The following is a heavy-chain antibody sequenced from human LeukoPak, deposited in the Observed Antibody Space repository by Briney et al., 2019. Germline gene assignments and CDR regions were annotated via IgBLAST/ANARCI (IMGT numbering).Heavy chain of an antibody. CDR2: IYYSGST. CDR1: GGSISSYY. J-gene: IGHJ6*02. V-gene: IGHV4-39*07. CDR3: ARADGYYYGMDV. Sequence: AETLSLTCTVSGGSISSYYWGWVRQPPGKGLEWIGSIYYSGSTYYNPSLKSRVTISVDTSKNQFSLKLSSVTAADTAVYYCARADGYYYGMDVWGQGPTVTVSS. D-gene: IGHD5-24*01.